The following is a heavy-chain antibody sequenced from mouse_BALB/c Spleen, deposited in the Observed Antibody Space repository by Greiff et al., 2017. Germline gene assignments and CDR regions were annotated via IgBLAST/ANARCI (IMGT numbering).Heavy chain of an antibody. Sequence: DVQLVESGGGLVQPGESLKLSCESNEYEFPSHDMSWVRKTPEKRLELVAAINSDGGSTYYPDTMERRFIISRDNTKKTLYLQMSSLRSEDTALYYCARQGYGNYPAWFAYWGQGTLVTVSA. CDR2: INSDGGST. CDR1: EYEFPSHD. V-gene: IGHV5-2*01. J-gene: IGHJ3*01. D-gene: IGHD2-10*02. CDR3: ARQGYGNYPAWFAY.